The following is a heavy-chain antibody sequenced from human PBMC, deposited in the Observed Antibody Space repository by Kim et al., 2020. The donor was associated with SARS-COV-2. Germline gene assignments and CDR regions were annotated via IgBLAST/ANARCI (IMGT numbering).Heavy chain of an antibody. CDR3: ARDRSFRDAFDY. D-gene: IGHD3-10*01. J-gene: IGHJ4*02. V-gene: IGHV3-48*02. Sequence: YNADSVKGRFTISSDNAKNSLYLQMNSLRDEDTAVYYCARDRSFRDAFDYWGQGTLVTVSS.